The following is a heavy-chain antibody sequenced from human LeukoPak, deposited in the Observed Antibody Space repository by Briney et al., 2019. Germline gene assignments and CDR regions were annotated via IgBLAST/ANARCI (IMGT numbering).Heavy chain of an antibody. J-gene: IGHJ4*02. CDR3: ARDNGDYSFDY. D-gene: IGHD4-17*01. CDR2: INPNSGGT. CDR1: GYTFTDYY. V-gene: IGHV1-2*02. Sequence: VASMKVSCKASGYTFTDYYIHCVRQAPGQGLEWMGWINPNSGGTNFAQNFQGRVTMTRDTSISTAYMELSRLRSDDTAVYYCARDNGDYSFDYWGQGTLVTVSS.